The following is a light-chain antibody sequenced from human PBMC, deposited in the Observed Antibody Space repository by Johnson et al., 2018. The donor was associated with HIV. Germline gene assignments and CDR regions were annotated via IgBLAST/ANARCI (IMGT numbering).Light chain of an antibody. CDR1: SSNIGNNY. V-gene: IGLV1-51*02. CDR2: ENN. J-gene: IGLJ1*01. Sequence: QSVLTQPPSVSAAPGQKVTISCSGSSSNIGNNYVSWYQQLPGTAPKLLIYENNKRPSGIPDRFSGSKSGTSATLGITGLQTGDEADYYCGTWDSSLGAEVFGTGTKVTVL. CDR3: GTWDSSLGAEV.